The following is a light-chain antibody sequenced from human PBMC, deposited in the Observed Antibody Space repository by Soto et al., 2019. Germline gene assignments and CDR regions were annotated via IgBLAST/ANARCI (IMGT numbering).Light chain of an antibody. J-gene: IGLJ1*01. CDR3: AAWDDSLNGLYV. Sequence: QSVLTQPPSASGTPGHRVTISCSGSSSNIGSNSVNWYQQLPGTAPKLLVYSTSQRPSGVPDRFSGSKSGTSASLAISALQSEDEADYFCAAWDDSLNGLYVFGTGTKVTVL. CDR2: STS. CDR1: SSNIGSNS. V-gene: IGLV1-44*01.